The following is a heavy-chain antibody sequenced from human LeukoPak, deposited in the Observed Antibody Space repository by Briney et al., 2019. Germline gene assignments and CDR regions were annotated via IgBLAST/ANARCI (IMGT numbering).Heavy chain of an antibody. Sequence: GGYYWSWIRQHPGKGLEWIGYIYYSGSTYYNPSLKSRVTISVDTSKNQFSLKLSSVTAADTAVYYCARSLGSSSQRPDYWGQGTLVTVSS. J-gene: IGHJ4*02. V-gene: IGHV4-31*02. D-gene: IGHD6-6*01. CDR1: GGYY. CDR2: IYYSGST. CDR3: ARSLGSSSQRPDY.